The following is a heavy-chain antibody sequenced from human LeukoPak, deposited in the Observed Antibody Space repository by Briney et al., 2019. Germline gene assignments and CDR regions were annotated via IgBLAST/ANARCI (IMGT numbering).Heavy chain of an antibody. CDR1: GGSISSYY. CDR3: ASYDFWSGANDY. CDR2: IYYSGST. D-gene: IGHD3-3*01. V-gene: IGHV4-59*08. Sequence: SETLSLTCTVSGGSISSYYWSWIRQPPGKGLEWIGYIYYSGSTNYNPSLKRRVTISVDTSKNQFSLKLSSVTAADTAVYYCASYDFWSGANDYWGQGTLVTVSS. J-gene: IGHJ4*02.